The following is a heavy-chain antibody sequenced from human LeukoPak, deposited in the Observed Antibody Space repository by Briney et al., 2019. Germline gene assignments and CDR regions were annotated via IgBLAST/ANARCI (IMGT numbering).Heavy chain of an antibody. CDR1: GFTFSRHD. D-gene: IGHD2-15*01. V-gene: IGHV3-30*18. CDR2: ISYDGSNK. Sequence: PGRSLRLSCVASGFTFSRHDMNWVRQAPGKGLEWVAVISYDGSNKYYADSVKGRFTISRDNSKNTLYLQMNSLRTEDTAVYYCAKSYCSGGSCYYYYGMDVWGQGTTVTVSS. J-gene: IGHJ6*02. CDR3: AKSYCSGGSCYYYYGMDV.